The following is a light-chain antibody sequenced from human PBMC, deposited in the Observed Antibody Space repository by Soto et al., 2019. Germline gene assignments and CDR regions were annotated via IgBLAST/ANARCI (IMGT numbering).Light chain of an antibody. CDR3: CSYTSSRTYV. CDR2: EVS. V-gene: IGLV2-14*01. CDR1: SSDVGAYNY. J-gene: IGLJ1*01. Sequence: QSVLTQPASVSGTPGQSITISCTGTSSDVGAYNYVSWYQHPPGKAPKVIIYEVSNRPSGVSHRFSGSRSGNTASLTISGLQAEDEADYYCCSYTSSRTYVFGTGTKVTVL.